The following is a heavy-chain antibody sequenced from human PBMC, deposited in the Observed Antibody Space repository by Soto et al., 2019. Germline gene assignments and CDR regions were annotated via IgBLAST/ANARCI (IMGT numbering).Heavy chain of an antibody. V-gene: IGHV1-18*04. Sequence: QVQLVQSGAEVKKPGASVKVSYKASGYTFTTYAINWVRQAPGQGLESMGWINPYNDNAFYAQKFQGRVTMTTDRSTTTAYIELRSLRSDHTAVYYCARGDMDVWGQGTRVTVSS. CDR2: INPYNDNA. CDR3: ARGDMDV. J-gene: IGHJ6*02. CDR1: GYTFTTYA.